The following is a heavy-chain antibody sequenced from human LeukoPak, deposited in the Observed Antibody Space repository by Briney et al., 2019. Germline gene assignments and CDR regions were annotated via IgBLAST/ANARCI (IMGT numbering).Heavy chain of an antibody. J-gene: IGHJ2*01. CDR1: GFTFSSYA. CDR3: ATSPSGTSLVRYFDL. Sequence: PGGSLRLSCAASGFTFSSYAMSWVRQAPGKGLEWVSAISGSGGSTYYADSVRGRFTISRDNSKNTLYLQMNSLRAEDTAVYYCATSPSGTSLVRYFDLWGRGTLVTVSS. D-gene: IGHD1-26*01. CDR2: ISGSGGST. V-gene: IGHV3-23*01.